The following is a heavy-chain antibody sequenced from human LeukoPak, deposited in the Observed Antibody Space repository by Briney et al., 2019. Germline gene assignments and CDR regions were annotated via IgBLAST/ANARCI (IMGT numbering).Heavy chain of an antibody. CDR2: ISWNSGSI. V-gene: IGHV3-9*01. CDR3: AKGMTTVTGENAFDI. CDR1: GFTFDDYA. D-gene: IGHD4-17*01. J-gene: IGHJ3*02. Sequence: PGGSLRLSCAASGFTFDDYAMHWVRQAPGKGLEWVSGISWNSGSIGYADSVKGRFTISGDNAKNSLYLQMNSLRAEDTALYYCAKGMTTVTGENAFDIWGQGTMVTVSS.